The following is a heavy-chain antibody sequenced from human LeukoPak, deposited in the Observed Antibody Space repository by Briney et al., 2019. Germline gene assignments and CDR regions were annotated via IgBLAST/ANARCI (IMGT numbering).Heavy chain of an antibody. D-gene: IGHD3-10*01. CDR2: MYHSGST. J-gene: IGHJ5*02. V-gene: IGHV4-38-2*02. Sequence: SETLSLTCTVSGYSISSGHYWGWIRQPPGKGLEWIGSMYHSGSTYYNPPLKSRVAISEDTSKNQFSLKLRSVTAADTAVYYCARGPRFGELLWHWFDPWGQGTLVTVSS. CDR1: GYSISSGHY. CDR3: ARGPRFGELLWHWFDP.